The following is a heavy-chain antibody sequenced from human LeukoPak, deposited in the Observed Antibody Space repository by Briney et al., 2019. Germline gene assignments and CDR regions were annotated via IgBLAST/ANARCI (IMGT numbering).Heavy chain of an antibody. D-gene: IGHD3-16*01. CDR2: IRGNGET. Sequence: PGGSLRLSCAASGLSFSSFAMSWVRQGPARGLEWVSSIRGNGETYYEDSVKGRFTLSSDSSRNTVSFQLNNLSVEDTAIYYCAKASWVSSTDAVRWGQGTLVTVSS. CDR1: GLSFSSFA. J-gene: IGHJ4*02. V-gene: IGHV3-23*01. CDR3: AKASWVSSTDAVR.